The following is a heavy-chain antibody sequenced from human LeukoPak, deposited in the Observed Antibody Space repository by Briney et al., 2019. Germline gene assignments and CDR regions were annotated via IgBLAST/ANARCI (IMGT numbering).Heavy chain of an antibody. CDR2: ISYDGSNK. D-gene: IGHD3-10*01. CDR3: AKDSITMVRGVEPPDY. J-gene: IGHJ4*02. Sequence: GGSLRLSCAASGFTFSSYGMHWVRQAPGKGLEWVAVISYDGSNKYYADSVKGRFTISRDNSKNTLYLQMNSLRAEDTAVYYCAKDSITMVRGVEPPDYWGQGTLVTVPS. V-gene: IGHV3-30*18. CDR1: GFTFSSYG.